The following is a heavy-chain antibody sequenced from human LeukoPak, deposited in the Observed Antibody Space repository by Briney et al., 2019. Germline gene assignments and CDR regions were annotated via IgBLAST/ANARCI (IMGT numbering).Heavy chain of an antibody. CDR1: RFTFSIFG. CDR3: RAATRYLDYYYDY. V-gene: IGHV3-30*03. D-gene: IGHD3-22*01. CDR2: ISSDGTNK. J-gene: IGHJ4*02. Sequence: GGSLRLSCAASRFTFSIFGMHWVRQAPGKGLEWIAVISSDGTNKYYADSVSGRFTISRDNSKETLYLQMSSLRIEDTAIYYCRAATRYLDYYYDYWGQGTLVTVSS.